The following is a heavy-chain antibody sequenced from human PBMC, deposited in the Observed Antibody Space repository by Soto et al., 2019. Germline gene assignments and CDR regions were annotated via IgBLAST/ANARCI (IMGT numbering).Heavy chain of an antibody. V-gene: IGHV3-11*01. J-gene: IGHJ4*02. Sequence: PGGAPRLSLATPGFPFSGYYMSLVRPAPGKGLEWVSYISSSGSTIYYADSVKGRFTISRDNAKNSLYLQMNSLRAEDTAVYYCARDRLAAAGIPFDYWGQGTLVTVSS. CDR2: ISSSGSTI. CDR1: GFPFSGYY. CDR3: ARDRLAAAGIPFDY. D-gene: IGHD6-13*01.